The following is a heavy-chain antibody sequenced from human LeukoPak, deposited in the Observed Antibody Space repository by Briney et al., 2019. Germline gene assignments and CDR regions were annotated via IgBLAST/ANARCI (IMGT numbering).Heavy chain of an antibody. CDR3: ARESPNSAQDAFDI. CDR2: ISAYNGNT. J-gene: IGHJ3*02. Sequence: GASVKVSCKASGYTFTSYGISWVRQAPGRGLEWMGWISAYNGNTNYAQKLQGRVTMTTDTSTSTAYMELRSLRPDDTAVYYCARESPNSAQDAFDIWGQGTMVTVSS. D-gene: IGHD4-23*01. V-gene: IGHV1-18*01. CDR1: GYTFTSYG.